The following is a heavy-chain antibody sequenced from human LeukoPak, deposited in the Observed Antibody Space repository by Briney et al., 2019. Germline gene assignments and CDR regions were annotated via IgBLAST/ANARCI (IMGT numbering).Heavy chain of an antibody. D-gene: IGHD2-2*01. J-gene: IGHJ2*01. Sequence: SVKVSCKASGGTFSSYTISWVRQAPGQGLEWMGRIIPILGIANYAQKFQGRVTITADKSTSTAYMELSSLRSEDTAAYYCARVPGYCSSTSCSDWYFDLWGRGTLVTVSS. CDR2: IIPILGIA. CDR1: GGTFSSYT. V-gene: IGHV1-69*02. CDR3: ARVPGYCSSTSCSDWYFDL.